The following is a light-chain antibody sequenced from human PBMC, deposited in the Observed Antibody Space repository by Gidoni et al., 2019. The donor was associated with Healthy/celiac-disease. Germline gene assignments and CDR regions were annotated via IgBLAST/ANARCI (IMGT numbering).Light chain of an antibody. CDR3: QQYGSSPMCS. J-gene: IGKJ2*04. V-gene: IGKV3-20*01. CDR2: GAS. CDR1: QSVSSSY. Sequence: EIVLTQSPGTLSLSPGDRATLSCRASQSVSSSYLAWYQQKPGQAPRLLIYGASSRATGIPDRFSGSGSGTDFTLTISRLEPEDFAGYYCQQYGSSPMCSFGQGTKLEIK.